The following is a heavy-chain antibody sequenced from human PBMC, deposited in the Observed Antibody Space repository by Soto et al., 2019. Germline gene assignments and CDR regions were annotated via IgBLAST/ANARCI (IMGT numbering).Heavy chain of an antibody. J-gene: IGHJ4*02. Sequence: SETLSLTCAVYGGSSSNNYWTWFRQPPGKGLEWIGEISPSGTTKYIPSLKSRGTVSVDTSRKQFFLKVTSVSAADTAVYYCATSLWFGTQPEIWGPGTLVTVSS. V-gene: IGHV4-34*01. D-gene: IGHD3-10*01. CDR1: GGSSSNNY. CDR3: ATSLWFGTQPEI. CDR2: ISPSGTT.